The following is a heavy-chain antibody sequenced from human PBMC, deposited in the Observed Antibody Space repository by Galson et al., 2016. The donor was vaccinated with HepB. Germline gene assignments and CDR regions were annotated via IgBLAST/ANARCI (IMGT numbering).Heavy chain of an antibody. Sequence: TLSLTCTVSGGSISSGSYYWSWIRQPAGKGLEWIGRIYTSGSTNYNPSLKSRVTISVDTSKNQFSLKLSSVTAADTAVYYCARGGDCHGGNCHTYWGPGTLVTVSS. CDR2: IYTSGST. D-gene: IGHD2-15*01. V-gene: IGHV4-61*02. CDR3: ARGGDCHGGNCHTY. CDR1: GGSISSGSYY. J-gene: IGHJ4*02.